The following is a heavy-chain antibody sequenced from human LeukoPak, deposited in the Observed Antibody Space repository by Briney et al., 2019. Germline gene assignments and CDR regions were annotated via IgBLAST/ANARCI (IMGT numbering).Heavy chain of an antibody. J-gene: IGHJ4*02. D-gene: IGHD3-22*01. CDR2: ISNDGGGT. CDR3: ATGSSGYFFDL. Sequence: SGGSLRLSCAASGFIFNNYGLVWVRQPPGKGLEWVSAISNDGGGTTYADFVKGRFGVSRDNSKNTLFLQMNSLRAEDTALYYCATGSSGYFFDLWGQGTLVTVSS. V-gene: IGHV3-23*01. CDR1: GFIFNNYG.